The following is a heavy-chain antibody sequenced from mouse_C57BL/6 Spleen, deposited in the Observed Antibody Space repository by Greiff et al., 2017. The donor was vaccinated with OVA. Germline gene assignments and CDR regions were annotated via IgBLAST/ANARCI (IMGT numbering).Heavy chain of an antibody. CDR3: AREDYYYGSIWFAY. D-gene: IGHD1-1*01. CDR1: GYTFTDYN. CDR2: INPNNGGT. V-gene: IGHV1-22*01. Sequence: EVQLVESGPELVKPGASVKMSCKASGYTFTDYNMHWVKQSHGKSLEWIGYINPNNGGTSYNQKFKGKATLTVNKSSSTAYMELRSLTSEDSAVYYCAREDYYYGSIWFAYWGQGTLVTVSA. J-gene: IGHJ3*01.